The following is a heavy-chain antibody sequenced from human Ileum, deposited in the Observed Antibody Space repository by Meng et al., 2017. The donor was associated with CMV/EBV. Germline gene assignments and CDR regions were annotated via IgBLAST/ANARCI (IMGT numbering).Heavy chain of an antibody. V-gene: IGHV3-23*01. J-gene: IGHJ4*02. CDR3: AKSLVDTAMDLDE. D-gene: IGHD5-18*01. CDR2: IDSSVRT. CDR1: RFTPSSFA. Sequence: GESLTLSCSASRFTPSSFAMTWDRQAPGKGLEWVSTIDSSVRTYYADSVRGRFTFPRDNSMNTLHLQLNSLRAEDTAVYYCAKSLVDTAMDLDEWSQETLVTVSS.